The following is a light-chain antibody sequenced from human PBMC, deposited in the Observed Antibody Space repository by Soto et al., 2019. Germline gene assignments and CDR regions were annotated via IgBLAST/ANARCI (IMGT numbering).Light chain of an antibody. CDR3: QQYSRSPVT. CDR1: QSVSSSY. Sequence: EMVLTQSPGTLSLSPGERATLSCRASQSVSSSYLAWYQQKPGQAPRLLIYGASTRATGIPDRFSGSGSGTDFTLTISRLEPEDFAVYYCQQYSRSPVTFGGGTKVEIK. J-gene: IGKJ4*01. CDR2: GAS. V-gene: IGKV3-20*01.